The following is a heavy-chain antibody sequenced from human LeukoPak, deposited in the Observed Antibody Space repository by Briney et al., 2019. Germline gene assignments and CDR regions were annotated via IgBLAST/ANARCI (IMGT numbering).Heavy chain of an antibody. D-gene: IGHD3-10*02. J-gene: IGHJ6*03. CDR1: GFTFSSYA. CDR3: ARETCSVCYMDV. V-gene: IGHV3-23*01. CDR2: ISVSGGTT. Sequence: GGSLRLSCAASGFTFSSYAMSWGRQAPGKGLEWVSAISVSGGTTYYADSVKGRFTISRDNSKNTLYLQINSLRAEDTAVYYCARETCSVCYMDVWGKGTTVTVSS.